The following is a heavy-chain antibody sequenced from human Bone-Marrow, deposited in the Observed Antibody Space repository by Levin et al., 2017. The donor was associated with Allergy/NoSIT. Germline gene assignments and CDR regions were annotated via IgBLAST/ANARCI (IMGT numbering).Heavy chain of an antibody. D-gene: IGHD2-21*02. J-gene: IGHJ3*01. CDR3: ARELTRRISVAAIGAFGL. CDR1: GSTFSAYW. V-gene: IGHV3-7*04. Sequence: GGSLRLSCVASGSTFSAYWMSWVRRAPRKGLEWVANIKQDGSETYYVDSVKGRFAISRDNAKNSVYLQLNSLRVEDTAMYFCARELTRRISVAAIGAFGLWGQGTMVIVSS. CDR2: IKQDGSET.